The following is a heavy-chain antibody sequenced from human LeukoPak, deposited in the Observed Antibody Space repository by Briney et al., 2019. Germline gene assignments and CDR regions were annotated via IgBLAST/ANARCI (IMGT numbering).Heavy chain of an antibody. V-gene: IGHV1-69*04. CDR2: IIPILGIA. CDR3: AMDTRFGELPLFDP. Sequence: SVKVSCKASGGTFSSYAISWVRQAPGQGLEWMERIIPILGIANYAQKFQGRVTITADKSTSTAYMELSSLRSEDTAVYYCAMDTRFGELPLFDPWGQGTLVTVSS. D-gene: IGHD3-10*01. J-gene: IGHJ5*02. CDR1: GGTFSSYA.